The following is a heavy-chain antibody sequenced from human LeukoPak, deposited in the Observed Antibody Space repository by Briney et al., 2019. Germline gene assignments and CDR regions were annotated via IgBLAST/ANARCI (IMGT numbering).Heavy chain of an antibody. CDR2: IYYSGST. V-gene: IGHV4-59*01. J-gene: IGHJ3*02. CDR3: ARGQYLQFDAFDI. D-gene: IGHD2/OR15-2a*01. CDR1: GGSISSYY. Sequence: SETVSLTCTVSGGSISSYYWSWIRQPPGKRLEWIGYIYYSGSTNYNPSLKSRVTISVDTSKNQFSLKLRSVTAADTAVYYCARGQYLQFDAFDIWGQGTMVTVSS.